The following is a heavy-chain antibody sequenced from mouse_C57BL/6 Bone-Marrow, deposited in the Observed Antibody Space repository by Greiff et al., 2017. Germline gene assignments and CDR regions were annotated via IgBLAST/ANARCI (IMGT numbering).Heavy chain of an antibody. V-gene: IGHV6-6*01. CDR3: TSPLDYYGSSYRFAY. CDR1: GFTFSDAW. CDR2: IRNKANNHAT. Sequence: EVMLVESGGGLVQPGGSMKLSCAASGFTFSDAWMDWVRQSPEKGLEWVAEIRNKANNHATYYAESVKGRFTISRDDSKSSVYLQMNSLRAEDTGIYYCTSPLDYYGSSYRFAYWGQGTLVTVSA. J-gene: IGHJ3*01. D-gene: IGHD1-1*01.